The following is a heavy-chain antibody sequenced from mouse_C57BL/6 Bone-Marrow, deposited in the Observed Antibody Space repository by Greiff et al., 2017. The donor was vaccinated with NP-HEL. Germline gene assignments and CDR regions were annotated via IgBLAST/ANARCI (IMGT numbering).Heavy chain of an antibody. V-gene: IGHV3-6*01. Sequence: DVQLQESGPGLVKPSQSLSLTCSVTGYSITSGYYWNWIRQFPGNKLEWMGYISYDGSNNYNPSLKNRISITRDTSKNQFFLKLNSVTTEDTATYYCARDGAGTRDYWGQGTTLTVSS. CDR2: ISYDGSN. CDR1: GYSITSGYY. CDR3: ARDGAGTRDY. D-gene: IGHD4-1*01. J-gene: IGHJ2*01.